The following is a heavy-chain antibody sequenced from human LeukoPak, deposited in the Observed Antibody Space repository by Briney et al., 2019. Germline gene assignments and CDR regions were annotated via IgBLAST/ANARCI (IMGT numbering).Heavy chain of an antibody. CDR2: IRSKAYGGTT. J-gene: IGHJ4*02. CDR3: TRDPSGSYSIRRFDY. Sequence: PGGSLRLSCAASGFTFSSYSMNWVRQAPGKGLEWVGFIRSKAYGGTTEYAASVKGRFTTSRDDSKSIAYLQMNSLKTEDTAVYYCTRDPSGSYSIRRFDYWGQGTLVTVSS. V-gene: IGHV3-49*04. CDR1: GFTFSSYS. D-gene: IGHD1-26*01.